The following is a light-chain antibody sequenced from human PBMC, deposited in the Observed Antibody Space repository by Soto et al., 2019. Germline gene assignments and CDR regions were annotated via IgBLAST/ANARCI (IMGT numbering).Light chain of an antibody. CDR1: QSVNSNY. CDR3: QQYSSSPLT. CDR2: GAS. Sequence: EIVMTQSPATLSVSPGDRATLSCRSSQSVNSNYLAWYQQKPGQAPRLLIYGASGRATGTPDRFSGSGSGTDFTLTISRLEPEDFAVYYCQQYSSSPLTFGGGTKVDIK. V-gene: IGKV3-20*01. J-gene: IGKJ4*01.